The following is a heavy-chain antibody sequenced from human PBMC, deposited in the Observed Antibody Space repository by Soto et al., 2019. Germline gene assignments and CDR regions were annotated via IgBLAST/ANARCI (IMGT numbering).Heavy chain of an antibody. Sequence: SETLSLTCTVSGVSISSYYWSWIRQPPGKGLEWIGYIYYSGSTNYNPSLKSRVTISVDTSKNQFSLKLSSVTAADTAVYYCARGGRNYDFWSGYLPLDYWGQGTLVTVSS. CDR3: ARGGRNYDFWSGYLPLDY. J-gene: IGHJ4*02. V-gene: IGHV4-59*01. CDR1: GVSISSYY. CDR2: IYYSGST. D-gene: IGHD3-3*01.